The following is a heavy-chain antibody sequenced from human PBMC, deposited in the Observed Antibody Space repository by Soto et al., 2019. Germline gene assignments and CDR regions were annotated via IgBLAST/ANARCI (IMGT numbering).Heavy chain of an antibody. CDR2: ISAYNGNI. J-gene: IGHJ4*02. CDR3: ARSGSSWNLIEFDS. CDR1: AYTFTNYG. D-gene: IGHD6-13*01. V-gene: IGHV1-18*01. Sequence: QVQLVQSGGEVKKPGASVKVSCKASAYTFTNYGISWVRQAPGQGLEWIGWISAYNGNINYAQKFRGRGTITTDTATRSASVEVRSRRSADTAVDSCARSGSSWNLIEFDSLGQGTLVTVSS.